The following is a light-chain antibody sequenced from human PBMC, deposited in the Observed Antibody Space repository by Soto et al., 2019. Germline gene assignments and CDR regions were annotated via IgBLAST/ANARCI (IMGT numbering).Light chain of an antibody. Sequence: EIVLTQSPGTLSLSPGARATLFCRASQSVSSNYLAWYQQKPGQAPRLLIYGASREAAGIPDRFSGSGSGTDFTLTSSRLEPEDFAVYFCQQYGRSPMFTFGQGTKLEVK. V-gene: IGKV3-20*01. J-gene: IGKJ2*01. CDR3: QQYGRSPMFT. CDR1: QSVSSNY. CDR2: GAS.